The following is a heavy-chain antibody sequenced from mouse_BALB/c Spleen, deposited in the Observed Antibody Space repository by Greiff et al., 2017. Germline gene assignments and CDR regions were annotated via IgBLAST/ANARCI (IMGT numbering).Heavy chain of an antibody. Sequence: EVQLQQSGPELMKPGASVKISCKASGYSFTSYYMHWVKQSHGKSLEWIGYIDPFNGGTSYNQKFKGKATLTVDKSSSTAYMHLSSLTSEDSAVYYCARGIYYDYHWFAYWGQGALVTVSA. D-gene: IGHD2-4*01. CDR3: ARGIYYDYHWFAY. V-gene: IGHV1S135*01. CDR1: GYSFTSYY. CDR2: IDPFNGGT. J-gene: IGHJ3*01.